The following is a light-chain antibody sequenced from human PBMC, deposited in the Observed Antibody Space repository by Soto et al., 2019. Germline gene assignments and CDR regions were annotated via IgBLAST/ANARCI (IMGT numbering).Light chain of an antibody. J-gene: IGLJ1*01. CDR2: ETN. Sequence: QSVLTQPPSVSAAPGQTVTISCSGSSSNIGNNYVSWYQQLQGAAPKLLIYETNRRPAGIPDRFSGSKSGTSATLGITGLQTADEADYYCETWDTSLSAGRVFGPGTKLTVL. CDR1: SSNIGNNY. V-gene: IGLV1-51*02. CDR3: ETWDTSLSAGRV.